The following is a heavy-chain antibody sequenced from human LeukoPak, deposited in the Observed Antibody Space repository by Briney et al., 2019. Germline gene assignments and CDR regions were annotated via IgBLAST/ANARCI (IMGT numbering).Heavy chain of an antibody. CDR2: INPSGGSP. V-gene: IGHV1-46*01. CDR1: GYTFTSYH. CDR3: ARAQGSYYHYYMDV. J-gene: IGHJ6*03. Sequence: GASVKVSCKASGYTFTSYHLHWVRQAPGQGREWMGIINPSGGSPNYAQKFQGRVTMTRDMSTSTVNMELSSLRSEDTAVYYCARAQGSYYHYYMDVWGKGTTVTVSS. D-gene: IGHD1-26*01.